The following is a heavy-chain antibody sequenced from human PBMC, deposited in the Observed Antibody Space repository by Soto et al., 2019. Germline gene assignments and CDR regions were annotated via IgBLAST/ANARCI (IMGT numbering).Heavy chain of an antibody. D-gene: IGHD2-2*01. Sequence: GGSLRLSCAASGFSFDDYAMHWVRQAPGKGLEWVSGISWNSGSIGYADSVKGRFTISRDNAKNSLYLQMNSLRAEDTALYYCAKDIAHCNSTSCHGNYFDYWGQGTLVTVPQ. CDR3: AKDIAHCNSTSCHGNYFDY. V-gene: IGHV3-9*01. CDR1: GFSFDDYA. CDR2: ISWNSGSI. J-gene: IGHJ4*02.